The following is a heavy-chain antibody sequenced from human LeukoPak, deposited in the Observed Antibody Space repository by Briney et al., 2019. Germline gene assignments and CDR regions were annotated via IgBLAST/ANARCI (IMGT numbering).Heavy chain of an antibody. D-gene: IGHD6-6*01. CDR1: GFTFSSYA. CDR2: ISSDGSNK. V-gene: IGHV3-30-3*01. CDR3: DPHDSSSQF. J-gene: IGHJ4*02. Sequence: GGSLRLSCAASGFTFSSYAMHWVRQAPGKGLEWVASISSDGSNKYSADSVKGRFTISRDNSKNTLYLQMNSLRDEDTAVYYCDPHDSSSQFWGQGTLVTVSS.